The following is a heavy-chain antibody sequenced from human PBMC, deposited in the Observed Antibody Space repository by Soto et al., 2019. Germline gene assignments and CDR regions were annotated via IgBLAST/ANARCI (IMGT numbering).Heavy chain of an antibody. CDR2: IYFSGNT. D-gene: IGHD1-20*01. V-gene: IGHV4-39*07. Sequence: SETLSLTCSVSGDSINSDKYYWGWIRQPPGKGLEWIGSIYFSGNTYYNPSLQTRVTISVDKSKSQFSLKLSSVTAADTAVYYCARKYKSDYYMDVWGKGTTVTVSS. CDR1: GDSINSDKYY. J-gene: IGHJ6*03. CDR3: ARKYKSDYYMDV.